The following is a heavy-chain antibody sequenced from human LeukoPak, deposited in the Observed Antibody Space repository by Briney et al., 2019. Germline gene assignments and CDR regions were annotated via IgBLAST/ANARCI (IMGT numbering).Heavy chain of an antibody. CDR1: GYTLTELS. V-gene: IGHV1-24*01. D-gene: IGHD6-13*01. Sequence: ASVKVSCKVSGYTLTELSMHWVRQAPGKGLEWMGGFGPEDGETIYAQKFQGRVTMTEDTSTDTAYMALSSLRSEDTAVYYCATPGTAAGLYYFDYWGQGTLVTVSS. CDR2: FGPEDGET. J-gene: IGHJ4*02. CDR3: ATPGTAAGLYYFDY.